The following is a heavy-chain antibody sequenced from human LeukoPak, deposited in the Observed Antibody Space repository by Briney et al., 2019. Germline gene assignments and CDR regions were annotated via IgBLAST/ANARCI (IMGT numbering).Heavy chain of an antibody. J-gene: IGHJ3*02. D-gene: IGHD1-26*01. V-gene: IGHV3-21*04. CDR2: ISSSSYI. Sequence: GGSLRLSCAASGFTFSSYSMNWVRQAPGKGLEWVSSISSSSYIYYADSVKGRFTISRDNAKNSLYLQMNSLRAEDTALYHCARDTQWELGIAFDIWGQGTMVTVSS. CDR3: ARDTQWELGIAFDI. CDR1: GFTFSSYS.